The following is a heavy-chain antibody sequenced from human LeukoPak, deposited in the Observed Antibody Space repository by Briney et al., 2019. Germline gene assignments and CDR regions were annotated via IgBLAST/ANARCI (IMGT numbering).Heavy chain of an antibody. J-gene: IGHJ5*02. CDR2: IYPGDSDT. D-gene: IGHD2-2*01. V-gene: IGHV5-51*01. CDR1: GYSFTSYW. CDR3: ARLIGADIVVVPAATWFDP. Sequence: GESLQISCKGSGYSFTSYWIGWVRQMPGKGLEWMGIIYPGDSDTRYSPSFQGQVTISADKSISTAYLQWSSLKASDTAMYYCARLIGADIVVVPAATWFDPWGQGTLVTVSS.